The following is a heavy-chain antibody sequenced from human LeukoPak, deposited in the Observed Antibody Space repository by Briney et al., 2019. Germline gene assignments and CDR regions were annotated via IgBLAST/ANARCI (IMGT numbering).Heavy chain of an antibody. CDR3: ARAHGFDYYDDMDV. CDR2: INHSEST. CDR1: GGSFSGYY. V-gene: IGHV4-34*01. Sequence: PSETLSLTCAVYGGSFSGYYWSWIRQPPGKGLEWIGEINHSESTNYNPSLKSRVTISVDTSKNQFSLKLNSVTAADTAVYYCARAHGFDYYDDMDVWGKGTTVTVSS. J-gene: IGHJ6*03.